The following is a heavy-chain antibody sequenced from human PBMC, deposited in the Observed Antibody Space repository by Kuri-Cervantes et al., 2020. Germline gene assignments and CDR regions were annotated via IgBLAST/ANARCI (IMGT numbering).Heavy chain of an antibody. CDR2: ISAYSGNT. CDR3: ARESPVDAFDI. V-gene: IGHV1-18*04. Sequence: ASVKVSCKASGYTLSGYYMHWVRQAPGQGLEWMGWISAYSGNTNYAQKLQGRVTMTTDTSTSTAYMELRSLRSDDTAVYYCARESPVDAFDIWGQGTMVTVSS. CDR1: GYTLSGYY. J-gene: IGHJ3*02.